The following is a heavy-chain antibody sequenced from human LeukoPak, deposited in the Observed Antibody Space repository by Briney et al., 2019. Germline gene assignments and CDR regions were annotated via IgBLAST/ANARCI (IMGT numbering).Heavy chain of an antibody. CDR3: ARRQQLVGFDY. J-gene: IGHJ4*02. D-gene: IGHD6-13*01. Sequence: ASVRVSCKASGYTFTGYYMHWVRQAPGQGLEWMGRINPNSGGTNYAQKFQGRVTMTRDTSISTAYMELSRLRSDDTAVYYCARRQQLVGFDYWGQGTLVTVSS. CDR2: INPNSGGT. CDR1: GYTFTGYY. V-gene: IGHV1-2*06.